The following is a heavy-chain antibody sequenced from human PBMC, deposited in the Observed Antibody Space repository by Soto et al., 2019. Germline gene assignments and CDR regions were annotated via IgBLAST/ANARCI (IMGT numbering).Heavy chain of an antibody. CDR3: ASGPRSSYSSGWYAVASPHTDNEAFDI. CDR2: INPSGGST. CDR1: GYTFTSYY. J-gene: IGHJ3*02. V-gene: IGHV1-46*03. D-gene: IGHD6-19*01. Sequence: GASVKVSCKASGYTFTSYYMHWVRQAPGQGLEWMGIINPSGGSTSYAQKFQGRVTMTRDTSTSTVYMELSSLRSEDTAVYYCASGPRSSYSSGWYAVASPHTDNEAFDIWGQGTMVTVSS.